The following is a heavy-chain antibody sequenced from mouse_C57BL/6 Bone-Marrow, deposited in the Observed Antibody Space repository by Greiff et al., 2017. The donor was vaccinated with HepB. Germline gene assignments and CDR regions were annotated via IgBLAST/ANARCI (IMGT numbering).Heavy chain of an antibody. D-gene: IGHD2-4*01. CDR3: ARRGGLRDYFDY. CDR1: GYTFTSYW. V-gene: IGHV1-81*01. CDR2: IYPRSGNT. J-gene: IGHJ2*01. Sequence: QVQLQQPGAELVKPGASVKMSCKASGYTFTSYWITWVKQRTGQGLEWIGEIYPRSGNTYYNEKFKGKATLTADKSSSTAYMELRSLTSEDSAVYFCARRGGLRDYFDYWGQGTTLTVSS.